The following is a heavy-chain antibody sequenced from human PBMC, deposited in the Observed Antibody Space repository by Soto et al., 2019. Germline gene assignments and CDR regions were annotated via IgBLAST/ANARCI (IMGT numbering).Heavy chain of an antibody. CDR1: GFTFSNSA. CDR3: ARDRVVAGIGEIDY. Sequence: QVHLVESGGGVVQPGRSLRLSCAASGFTFSNSAMHWARQAPGKGLEWVAVISYVGNNKYYADSVKGRFTISRDNSMTRLYLQMDSLRPEDTAVYYCARDRVVAGIGEIDYWGQGTLVTVSS. J-gene: IGHJ4*02. D-gene: IGHD6-19*01. V-gene: IGHV3-30-3*01. CDR2: ISYVGNNK.